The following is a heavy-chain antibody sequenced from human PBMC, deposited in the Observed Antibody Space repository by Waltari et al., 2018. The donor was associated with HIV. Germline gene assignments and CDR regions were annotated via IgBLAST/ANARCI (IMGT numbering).Heavy chain of an antibody. V-gene: IGHV4-34*01. CDR3: VRGLGSRPPFRGYDP. J-gene: IGHJ5*02. D-gene: IGHD3-22*01. CDR1: GGSLSGFC. Sequence: QVQLRQWGTGLLKPSETLSLTCAVYGGSLSGFCWAWIRRSPEKGMEWIGEIEQNGDTNYHPSLKSRLSRSVDTTKNQFSLTLRSATAADTGVYYCVRGLGSRPPFRGYDPWGQGTPVTVSA. CDR2: IEQNGDT.